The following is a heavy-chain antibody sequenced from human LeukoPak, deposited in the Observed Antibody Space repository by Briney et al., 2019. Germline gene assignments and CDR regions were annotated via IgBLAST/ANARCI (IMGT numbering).Heavy chain of an antibody. Sequence: GESPQISRKGSGYSFTSYWSGWGRQVPGKGLGGVGIIYPGDSDTRYSPSFQGQVTISADKSISTAYLQWSSLKASDTAMYYCARPMVGALWYFDYWGQGTLVTVSS. CDR2: IYPGDSDT. J-gene: IGHJ4*02. V-gene: IGHV5-51*01. CDR3: ARPMVGALWYFDY. CDR1: GYSFTSYW. D-gene: IGHD1-26*01.